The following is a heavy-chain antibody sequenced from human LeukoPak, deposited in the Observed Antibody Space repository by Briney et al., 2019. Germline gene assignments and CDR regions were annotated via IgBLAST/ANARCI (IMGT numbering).Heavy chain of an antibody. CDR3: VKGIVATISYFDY. CDR2: ISSNGGST. Sequence: GGSLRLSCSASGFTFSSYAMHWVRQAPGKGLEYVSAISSNGGSTYYADSVKGRFTISRDNSKNTLYLQMSSLRVEDTAVYYCVKGIVATISYFDYWGQGTLVTVSS. D-gene: IGHD5-12*01. J-gene: IGHJ4*02. CDR1: GFTFSSYA. V-gene: IGHV3-64D*06.